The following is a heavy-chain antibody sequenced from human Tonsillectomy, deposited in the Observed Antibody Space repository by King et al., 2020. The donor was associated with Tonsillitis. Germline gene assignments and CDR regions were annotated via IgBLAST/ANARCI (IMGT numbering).Heavy chain of an antibody. Sequence: VQLVESGGGMVQPGRTLRLSCEASGFTCRSYGMHWVRQAPGKGLEWVAVRSYDGSNQYYADSVKGRFTISRDNPKNTLYLQMTSLRAEDTAVYYWARGVGPWLSYVFDDWGQGTLVTVSS. V-gene: IGHV3-33*05. D-gene: IGHD3-22*01. CDR1: GFTCRSYG. J-gene: IGHJ4*02. CDR2: RSYDGSNQ. CDR3: ARGVGPWLSYVFDD.